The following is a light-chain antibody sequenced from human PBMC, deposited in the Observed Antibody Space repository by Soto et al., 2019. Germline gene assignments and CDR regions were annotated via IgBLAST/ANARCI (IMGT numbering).Light chain of an antibody. CDR3: TSWTTSTTMK. CDR1: SSDVGAYNY. V-gene: IGLV2-14*01. J-gene: IGLJ2*01. Sequence: QSALTQPASVSGSPGQSITISCTGTSSDVGAYNYVSWYQQHPGKAPKLMIYDVNIRPSGVSNRFSGSKSGNTASLTISGLQAEDEADYYCTSWTTSTTMKVGGGTKVTVL. CDR2: DVN.